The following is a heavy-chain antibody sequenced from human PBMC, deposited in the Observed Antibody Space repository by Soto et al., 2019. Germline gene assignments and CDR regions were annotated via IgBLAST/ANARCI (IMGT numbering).Heavy chain of an antibody. V-gene: IGHV3-48*02. D-gene: IGHD3-3*01. Sequence: GGSLRLSCAASGFTFSSYSMNWVRQAPGKGLEWVSYISSSSSTIYYADSVKGRFTISRDNAKNSLYLQMNSLRDEDTAVYYCASWGVVIGTGYYGMDVWGQGTTVTVSS. CDR3: ASWGVVIGTGYYGMDV. J-gene: IGHJ6*02. CDR1: GFTFSSYS. CDR2: ISSSSSTI.